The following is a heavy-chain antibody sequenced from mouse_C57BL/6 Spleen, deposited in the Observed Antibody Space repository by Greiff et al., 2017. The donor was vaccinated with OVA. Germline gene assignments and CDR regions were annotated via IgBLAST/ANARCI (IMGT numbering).Heavy chain of an antibody. Sequence: VQLQQPGAELVKPGASVKLSCKASGYTFTSYWMHWVKQRPGRGREWIGRRDPNSGGTKYNEKFKSKATLTVDKPSSTAYMQLSSLTSEGSAVYYCAREGDYGGPAWFAYWGQGTLVTVSA. V-gene: IGHV1-72*01. D-gene: IGHD2-4*01. CDR2: RDPNSGGT. CDR1: GYTFTSYW. J-gene: IGHJ3*01. CDR3: AREGDYGGPAWFAY.